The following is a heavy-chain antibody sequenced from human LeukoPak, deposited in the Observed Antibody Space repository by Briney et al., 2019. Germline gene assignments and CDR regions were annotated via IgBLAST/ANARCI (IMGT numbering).Heavy chain of an antibody. V-gene: IGHV1-18*01. D-gene: IGHD5-12*01. J-gene: IGHJ4*02. CDR1: GDTFTSYG. CDR2: INAYNGNT. CDR3: ARGLGYSGYDTMGFDY. Sequence: ASLKLSCTVSGDTFTSYGISWVRQAPGQGLEWIGWINAYNGNTNYAQKLQGRVTMTTDPSTSTAYMELRSLRSDDTAVYYCARGLGYSGYDTMGFDYWGQGTLVTVSS.